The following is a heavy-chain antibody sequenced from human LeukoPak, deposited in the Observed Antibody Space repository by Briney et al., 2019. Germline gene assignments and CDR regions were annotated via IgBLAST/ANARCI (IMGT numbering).Heavy chain of an antibody. CDR3: ATYSSSNGREFQY. J-gene: IGHJ1*01. Sequence: PGGSLRLSCAASGFTFSTYWMSWVRQAPGKGLEWVANIKQDGSERYYVDSVEGRFTISRDNAKNSLYLQMNSLRAEDTAVYYCATYSSSNGREFQYWGQGTLVTVSS. CDR1: GFTFSTYW. V-gene: IGHV3-7*01. CDR2: IKQDGSER. D-gene: IGHD2-2*01.